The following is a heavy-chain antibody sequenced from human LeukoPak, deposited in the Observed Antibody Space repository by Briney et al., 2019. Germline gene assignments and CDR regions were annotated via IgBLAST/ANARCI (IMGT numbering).Heavy chain of an antibody. CDR2: IGSSDTTV. Sequence: PGGSLRLSCAASGFTFSSYEINWVRQAPGKGLEWVSYIGSSDTTVHYADSVEGRFTISRDNAKNSLYLKMNSLRAEDTAIYYCARLTVTTKDAFDIWGQGTMVIVSS. CDR1: GFTFSSYE. D-gene: IGHD4-17*01. V-gene: IGHV3-48*03. J-gene: IGHJ3*02. CDR3: ARLTVTTKDAFDI.